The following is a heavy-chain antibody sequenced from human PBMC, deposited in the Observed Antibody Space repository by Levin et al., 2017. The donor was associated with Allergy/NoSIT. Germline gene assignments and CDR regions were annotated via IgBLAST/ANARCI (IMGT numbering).Heavy chain of an antibody. V-gene: IGHV3-30*03. J-gene: IGHJ6*02. D-gene: IGHD2-21*01. CDR2: ISYDGSNK. Sequence: GGSLRLSCAASGFTFSSYGMHWVRQVPGKGLEWVAVISYDGSNKYYADSVKGRFTISRDNSKNTLYLQMNSLRAEDTAVYYCAVTWGGTGRGFEYYYYYYGMDVWGQGTTVTVSS. CDR1: GFTFSSYG. CDR3: AVTWGGTGRGFEYYYYYYGMDV.